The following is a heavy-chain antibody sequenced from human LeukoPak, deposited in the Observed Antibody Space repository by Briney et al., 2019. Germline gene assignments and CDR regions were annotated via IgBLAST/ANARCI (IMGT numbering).Heavy chain of an antibody. Sequence: PSETLSLTCTVSGGSISSYYWSWIRQPPGKGLEWIGYIYYSGSTIYNPSLKSRVTISVDTSKNQFSLKLSSVTAADTAVYYCARGGDSGYDPEDYWGQGTLVTVSS. CDR3: ARGGDSGYDPEDY. V-gene: IGHV4-59*01. CDR1: GGSISSYY. D-gene: IGHD5-12*01. J-gene: IGHJ4*02. CDR2: IYYSGST.